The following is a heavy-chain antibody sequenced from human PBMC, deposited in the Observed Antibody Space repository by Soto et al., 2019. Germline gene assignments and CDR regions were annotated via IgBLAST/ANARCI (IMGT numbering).Heavy chain of an antibody. V-gene: IGHV1-2*04. CDR3: ARGHYSNPLYYYYGMDV. CDR1: GYTFTGYY. J-gene: IGHJ6*02. CDR2: INPNSGGT. Sequence: RASVKVSCKASGYTFTGYYMHWVRQAPGQGLEWMGWINPNSGGTNYAQKFQGWVTMTRDTSISTAYMELSRLRSDDTAVYYCARGHYSNPLYYYYGMDVWGQGTTVTVSS. D-gene: IGHD4-4*01.